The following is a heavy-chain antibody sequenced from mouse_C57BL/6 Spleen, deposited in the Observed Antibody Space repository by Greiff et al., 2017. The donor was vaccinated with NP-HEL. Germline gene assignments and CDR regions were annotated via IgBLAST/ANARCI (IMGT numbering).Heavy chain of an antibody. J-gene: IGHJ1*03. D-gene: IGHD2-5*01. CDR3: ASSGYSNLWYFDV. V-gene: IGHV5-17*01. Sequence: EVKLVESGGGLVKPGGSLKLSCAASGFTFSDYGMHWVRQAPEKGLEWVAYISSGSSTIYYADTVKGRFTISRDNAKNTLFLQMTSLRSEDTAMYYCASSGYSNLWYFDVWGTGTTVTVSS. CDR1: GFTFSDYG. CDR2: ISSGSSTI.